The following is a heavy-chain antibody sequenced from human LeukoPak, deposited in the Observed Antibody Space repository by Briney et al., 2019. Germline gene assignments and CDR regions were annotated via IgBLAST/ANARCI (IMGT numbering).Heavy chain of an antibody. J-gene: IGHJ3*02. V-gene: IGHV4-61*02. Sequence: KPSQTLSLTCTVSGGSISSGSYYWSWIRQPAGKGLEWIGRIYTSGSTNYNPSLKSRVTISVDTSKNQFSLKLSSVTAADTAIYYCARLGHCCVGRCPLDHDAFDIWGQGTMVTVSS. CDR2: IYTSGST. D-gene: IGHD2-15*01. CDR1: GGSISSGSYY. CDR3: ARLGHCCVGRCPLDHDAFDI.